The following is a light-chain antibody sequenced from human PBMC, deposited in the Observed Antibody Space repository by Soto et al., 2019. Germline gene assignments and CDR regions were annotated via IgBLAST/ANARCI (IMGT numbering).Light chain of an antibody. CDR3: QQYGVTPPNT. J-gene: IGKJ4*01. CDR2: GAS. V-gene: IGKV3-20*01. Sequence: EIVLTQSPGTLSLSPGEGATLSCRASQSVSSRYLAWFQQKPGQAPRLLIYGASTRATGIPDRFSGSGSGTDFTLTISGLEPEDFALYYCQQYGVTPPNTFGGGTKVDIK. CDR1: QSVSSRY.